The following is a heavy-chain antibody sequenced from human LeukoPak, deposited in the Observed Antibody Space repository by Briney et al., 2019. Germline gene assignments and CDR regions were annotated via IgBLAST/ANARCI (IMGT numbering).Heavy chain of an antibody. V-gene: IGHV1-69*13. D-gene: IGHD2-2*01. CDR2: IIPIFGTA. Sequence: SVKVSCKASGGTFSSYAISWVRQAPGQGLEWMGGIIPIFGTANYAQKFQGRVTITADESTSTAYMELSSLRSEDTAVYYCARVIVVPTALPYYYYYYAMDVWGQGTTVTVSS. J-gene: IGHJ6*02. CDR3: ARVIVVPTALPYYYYYYAMDV. CDR1: GGTFSSYA.